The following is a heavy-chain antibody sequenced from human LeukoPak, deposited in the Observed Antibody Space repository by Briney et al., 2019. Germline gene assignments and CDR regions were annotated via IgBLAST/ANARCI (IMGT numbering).Heavy chain of an antibody. CDR1: GYTFTGYY. Sequence: GASVKVSCKASGYTFTGYYMHWVRQAPGQGLEWMGWINPNSGGTNYAQKFQGRVTMTRDTSISTAYMELSRLRSDDTAVYYCARDIGVAGNGFDPWGQGTLVTVSS. V-gene: IGHV1-2*02. J-gene: IGHJ5*02. D-gene: IGHD6-19*01. CDR3: ARDIGVAGNGFDP. CDR2: INPNSGGT.